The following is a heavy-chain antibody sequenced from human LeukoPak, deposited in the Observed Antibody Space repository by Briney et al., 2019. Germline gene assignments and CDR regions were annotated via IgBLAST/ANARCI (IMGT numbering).Heavy chain of an antibody. J-gene: IGHJ4*02. CDR1: GFTFSSYE. CDR2: ISSSGSTI. CDR3: AKGGDYGDYDATPFDY. Sequence: PGGSLRLSCAASGFTFSSYEMNWVRQAPGKGLEWVSYISSSGSTIYYADSVKGRFTISRDNSKNTLYLQMNSLWAEDTAVYYCAKGGDYGDYDATPFDYWGQGTLVTVSS. V-gene: IGHV3-48*03. D-gene: IGHD4-17*01.